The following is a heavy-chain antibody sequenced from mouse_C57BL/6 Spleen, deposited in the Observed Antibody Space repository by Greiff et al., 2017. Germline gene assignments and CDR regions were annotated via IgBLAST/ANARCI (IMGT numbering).Heavy chain of an antibody. Sequence: QVQLQQSGAELVKPGASVKISCKASGYAFSSYWLNWVKQRPGKGLEWIGQIYPGDGDTNYNGKFKGKATLTADTSSSTAYMQLSSLTSEDSAVYFCASWGNYDCYCDFDYWGQGTTLTVSS. V-gene: IGHV1-80*01. CDR3: ASWGNYDCYCDFDY. J-gene: IGHJ2*01. D-gene: IGHD2-3*01. CDR2: IYPGDGDT. CDR1: GYAFSSYW.